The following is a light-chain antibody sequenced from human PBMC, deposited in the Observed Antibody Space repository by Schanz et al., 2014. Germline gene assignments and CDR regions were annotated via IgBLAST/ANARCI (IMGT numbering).Light chain of an antibody. CDR1: SSDVGVYNY. J-gene: IGLJ3*02. Sequence: QSALTQPASVSGSPGQSITISCTGTSSDVGVYNYVSWYQQLPGKAPKLMIYDASNRPSGVSNRFSGSKSGNTASLTVSGLQAEDEADYHCCSYAGSSIWVFGGGTKLTVL. CDR3: CSYAGSSIWV. CDR2: DAS. V-gene: IGLV2-14*03.